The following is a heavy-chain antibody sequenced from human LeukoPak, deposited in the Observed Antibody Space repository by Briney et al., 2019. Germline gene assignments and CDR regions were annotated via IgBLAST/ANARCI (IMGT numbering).Heavy chain of an antibody. Sequence: SETLSLTCTVSGGSISSGGYYWSWIRQPPGKGLEWIGYIYHSGSTYYNPSLKSRVTISVDTSKNQFSLKLSSVAAADTAVYYCARYFDWPDFDYWGQGTLVTVSS. CDR2: IYHSGST. CDR1: GGSISSGGYY. J-gene: IGHJ4*02. D-gene: IGHD3-9*01. V-gene: IGHV4-30-2*01. CDR3: ARYFDWPDFDY.